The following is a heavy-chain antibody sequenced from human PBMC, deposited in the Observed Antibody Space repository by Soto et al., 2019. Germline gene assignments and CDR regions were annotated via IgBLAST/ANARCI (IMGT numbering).Heavy chain of an antibody. CDR3: VVWSGGDY. CDR1: GFTFTSSA. J-gene: IGHJ4*02. D-gene: IGHD3-3*01. CDR2: IVVGSGNT. Sequence: QMQLVQSGPEVKKPGTSVKVSCKASGFTFTSSAVQWVRQARGQRLEWIGWIVVGSGNTNYAQKFQERATITRDMSPGTAFMGLSGLRSEDTAVYKWVVWSGGDYWGQGTLVTVSS. V-gene: IGHV1-58*01.